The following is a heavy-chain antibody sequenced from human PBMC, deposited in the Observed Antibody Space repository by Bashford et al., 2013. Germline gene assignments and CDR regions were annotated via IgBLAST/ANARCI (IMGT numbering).Heavy chain of an antibody. Sequence: VRQAPGKGLEWVATIGGTTSRGGSASTYYADSVKGRFTISRDNSKNTLYLQMNSLRSEDTAVYYCAKGLSPGYSNSWFFDLWGRGTLVTVSS. J-gene: IGHJ2*01. V-gene: IGHV3-23*01. D-gene: IGHD6-13*01. CDR3: AKGLSPGYSNSWFFDL. CDR2: IGGTTSRGGSAST.